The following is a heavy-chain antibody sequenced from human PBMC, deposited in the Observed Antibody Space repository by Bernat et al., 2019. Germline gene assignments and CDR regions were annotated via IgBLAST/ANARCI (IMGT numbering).Heavy chain of an antibody. CDR3: ARDGSGWLFDC. V-gene: IGHV3-23*04. J-gene: IGHJ4*02. D-gene: IGHD6-19*01. CDR2: ITGNGIST. CDR1: GFIFNNYA. Sequence: EVQLVESGGGLVQPGGSLRLSCAPSGFIFNNYAMSWVRQFPGKGLEWVSAITGNGISTYYADSGKGRFTISRDNSKNTLYLQMNNLRAADTAIYYCARDGSGWLFDCWGQGTLVTVSS.